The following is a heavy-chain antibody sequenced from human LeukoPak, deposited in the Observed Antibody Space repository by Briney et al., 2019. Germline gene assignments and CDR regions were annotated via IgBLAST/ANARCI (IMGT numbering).Heavy chain of an antibody. CDR2: ISWNSGSI. J-gene: IGHJ4*02. D-gene: IGHD6-19*01. CDR3: AKDGFSGSFDY. V-gene: IGHV3-9*01. Sequence: PGGTLRLSCAASGFTFDDYAMHWVRQAPGKGLEWVSGISWNSGSIGYADSVKGRFTISRDNAKNSLYLQMNSLRAEDTALYYCAKDGFSGSFDYWGQGTLVTVSS. CDR1: GFTFDDYA.